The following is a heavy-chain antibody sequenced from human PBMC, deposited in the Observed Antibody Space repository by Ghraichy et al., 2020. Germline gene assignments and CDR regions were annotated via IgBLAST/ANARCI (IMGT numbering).Heavy chain of an antibody. CDR3: ARQAYYYDSSGHSPFDMDV. J-gene: IGHJ6*01. CDR2: IYYSGST. V-gene: IGHV4-59*08. Sequence: SETLSLTCTVSGGSISSYYWSWIRQPPGKGLEWIGYIYYSGSTNYNPSLKSRVTISVDTSKNQFSLKLSSVTAADTAVYYCARQAYYYDSSGHSPFDMDVWGQGTTVNVAS. D-gene: IGHD3-22*01. CDR1: GGSISSYY.